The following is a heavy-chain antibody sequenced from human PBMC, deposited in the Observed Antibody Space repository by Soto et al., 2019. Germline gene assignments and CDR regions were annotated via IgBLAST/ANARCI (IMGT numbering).Heavy chain of an antibody. V-gene: IGHV4-30-4*02. Sequence: SDTLSLTCTVIGGSISSLESYWNSIRKPRGKDIEWIGNIYYSGNTDCNPSLKSRVTISVDTSKNQFSLNLSSVTAADSAVYYCAGQPTAGSFYDLRYYYYYYGMDVWGQGTTVT. CDR2: IYYSGNT. D-gene: IGHD3-16*01. J-gene: IGHJ6*02. CDR3: AGQPTAGSFYDLRYYYYYYGMDV. CDR1: GGSISSLESY.